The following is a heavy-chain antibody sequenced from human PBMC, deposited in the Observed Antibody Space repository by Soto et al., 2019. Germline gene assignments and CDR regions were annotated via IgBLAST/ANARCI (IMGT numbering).Heavy chain of an antibody. CDR3: AKDVQSGLIDY. D-gene: IGHD1-26*01. CDR1: GFTFSSYG. Sequence: LRLSCAASGFTFSSYGMHWVRHAPGKGLEWVAVISYDGSNKYYADSVKGRFTISRDNSKNTLYLQMNSLRAEDTAVYYCAKDVQSGLIDYWDQGTLVTVSS. V-gene: IGHV3-30*18. CDR2: ISYDGSNK. J-gene: IGHJ4*02.